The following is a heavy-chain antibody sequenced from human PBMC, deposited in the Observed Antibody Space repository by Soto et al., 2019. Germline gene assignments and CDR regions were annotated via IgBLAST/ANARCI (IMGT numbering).Heavy chain of an antibody. V-gene: IGHV1-69*13. J-gene: IGHJ6*02. D-gene: IGHD1-1*01. CDR3: ARRLPSGNTGTTSPSFVYGMDV. CDR2: IIPIFGTA. Sequence: SVKVSCKASGGTFSSYAISWVRQAPGQGLEWMGGIIPIFGTANYAQKFQGRVTITADESTSTAYMELSSPRSEDTAVYYCARRLPSGNTGTTSPSFVYGMDVWGQGTTVTVSS. CDR1: GGTFSSYA.